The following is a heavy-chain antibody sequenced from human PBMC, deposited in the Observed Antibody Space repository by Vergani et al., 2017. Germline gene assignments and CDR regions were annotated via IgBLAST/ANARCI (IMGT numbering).Heavy chain of an antibody. D-gene: IGHD3-22*01. CDR3: ARVGYDSSGYWPPTFYYYYGMDV. Sequence: EVQLVQSGAEVKKPGESLKISCKGSGYSFTSYWIGWVRQMPGKGLEWMGNIYPGDSDTRYSPSFQGQVTISADKSISTAYLQWSSLKASDTAMYYCARVGYDSSGYWPPTFYYYYGMDVWGQGTTVTVSS. CDR1: GYSFTSYW. CDR2: IYPGDSDT. V-gene: IGHV5-51*01. J-gene: IGHJ6*02.